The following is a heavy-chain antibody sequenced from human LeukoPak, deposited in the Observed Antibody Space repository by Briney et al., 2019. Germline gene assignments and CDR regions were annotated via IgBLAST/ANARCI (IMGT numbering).Heavy chain of an antibody. V-gene: IGHV1-69*05. CDR1: GGTFSSYA. Sequence: ASVKVSCKASGGTFSSYAISWVRQAPGQGLEWMGRIIPIFGTANYAQKFQGRVTITTDESTSTAYMELSSLRSEDTAVYYCARDCRDGYNSEYFDYWGQGTLVTVSS. CDR3: ARDCRDGYNSEYFDY. CDR2: IIPIFGTA. D-gene: IGHD5-24*01. J-gene: IGHJ4*02.